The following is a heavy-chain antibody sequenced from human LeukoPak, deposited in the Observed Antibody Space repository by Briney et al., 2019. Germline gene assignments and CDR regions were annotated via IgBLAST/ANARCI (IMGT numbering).Heavy chain of an antibody. CDR1: GGTFSSYA. J-gene: IGHJ4*02. CDR2: IIPIFGTA. CDR3: AREVTVVTPYYFDY. Sequence: SVKVSCKDSGGTFSSYAISWVRQAPGQGLEWMGGIIPIFGTANYAQKFQGRVTITADESTSTAYMELRSLRSEDTAVYYCAREVTVVTPYYFDYWGQGTLVTVSS. V-gene: IGHV1-69*01. D-gene: IGHD4-23*01.